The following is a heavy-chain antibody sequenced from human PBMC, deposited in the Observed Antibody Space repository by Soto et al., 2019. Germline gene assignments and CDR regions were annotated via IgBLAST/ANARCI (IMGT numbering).Heavy chain of an antibody. CDR3: ATSIAAHLGYYGMDV. CDR2: ISGTSNDT. CDR1: GFTFRSYS. V-gene: IGHV3-21*01. Sequence: EVRLVESGGGLVKPGESLRLSCAASGFTFRSYSLNWVRQAPGKGLEWVSSISGTSNDTYYADSVKGRFIISRDNARDSLYLQMYSLSAEDTAIYFCATSIAAHLGYYGMDVWGQGTTVTVSS. J-gene: IGHJ6*02. D-gene: IGHD6-6*01.